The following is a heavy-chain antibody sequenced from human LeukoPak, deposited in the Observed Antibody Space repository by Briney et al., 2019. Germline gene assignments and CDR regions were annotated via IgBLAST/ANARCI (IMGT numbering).Heavy chain of an antibody. CDR2: INHSGST. CDR3: ASGGSGSYFNWFDP. V-gene: IGHV4-34*01. Sequence: SETLSLTCAVYGGSFSGYYWSWIRQPPGKGLEWIGEINHSGSTNYNPSLKSRVTISVDTPKNQFSLKLSSVTAADTAVYYCASGGSGSYFNWFDPWGQGTLVTVSS. D-gene: IGHD3-10*01. J-gene: IGHJ5*02. CDR1: GGSFSGYY.